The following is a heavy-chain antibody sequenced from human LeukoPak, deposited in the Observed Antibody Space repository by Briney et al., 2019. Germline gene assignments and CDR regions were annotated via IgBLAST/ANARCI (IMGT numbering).Heavy chain of an antibody. CDR1: GFTFDDHG. D-gene: IGHD6-19*01. CDR3: GRGDSSGWYFDS. CDR2: ISWNGGST. Sequence: GGSLRLSCGGSGFTFDDHGMCWVRHAPGKGLEWVSGISWNGGSTGYAGSVKGRFTISRDNAKNSLYLQMNSLRVEDTALYYCGRGDSSGWYFDSWGQGTLVTVSS. J-gene: IGHJ4*02. V-gene: IGHV3-20*04.